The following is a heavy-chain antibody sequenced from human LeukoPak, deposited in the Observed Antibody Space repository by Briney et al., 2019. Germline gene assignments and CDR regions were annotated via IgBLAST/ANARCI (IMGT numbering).Heavy chain of an antibody. CDR2: IYSGGST. CDR1: GFTVSSNY. Sequence: GGSLRLSCAASGFTVSSNYMSWVRQAPGKGLEWVSVIYSGGSTYYADSVKGRFTISRDNSKNTLYLQMNSLRAEDTAVYYCAGDKTGDLDLGYYYYGMDVWGQGTTVTVSS. CDR3: AGDKTGDLDLGYYYYGMDV. J-gene: IGHJ6*02. V-gene: IGHV3-53*01. D-gene: IGHD7-27*01.